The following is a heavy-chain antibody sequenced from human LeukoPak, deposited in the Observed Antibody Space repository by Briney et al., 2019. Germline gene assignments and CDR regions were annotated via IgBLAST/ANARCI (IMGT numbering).Heavy chain of an antibody. Sequence: PGGSLRLSCVGSGFTFSESWMTWVRQDPGKGLEWVANIKQDGSKKDYVDSVKGRFTISRDNAKNSLFLQMNSLRAEDTGVYCCGRGLGWLVDYWGQGTLVTVSS. CDR1: GFTFSESW. J-gene: IGHJ4*02. V-gene: IGHV3-7*01. D-gene: IGHD5-12*01. CDR3: GRGLGWLVDY. CDR2: IKQDGSKK.